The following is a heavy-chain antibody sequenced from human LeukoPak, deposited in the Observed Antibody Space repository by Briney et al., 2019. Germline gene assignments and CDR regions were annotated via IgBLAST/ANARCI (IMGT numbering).Heavy chain of an antibody. CDR1: GDSISSYY. V-gene: IGHV4-59*08. CDR3: ARHSDVGYSSGFFDY. D-gene: IGHD6-19*01. J-gene: IGHJ4*02. Sequence: PSETLSLTCTVSGDSISSYYWSWIRQPPGKGLEWIGYIYYSGNTNYNPSLKSRVTISVDTSKNQFSLNLNSVTAADTAVYFCARHSDVGYSSGFFDYWGQGTLVTVSS. CDR2: IYYSGNT.